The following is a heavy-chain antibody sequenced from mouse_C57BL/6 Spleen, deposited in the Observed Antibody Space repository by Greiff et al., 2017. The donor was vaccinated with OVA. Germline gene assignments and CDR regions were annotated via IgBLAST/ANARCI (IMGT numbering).Heavy chain of an antibody. D-gene: IGHD1-2*01. V-gene: IGHV1-56*01. J-gene: IGHJ2*01. CDR1: GYTFTSHW. CDR2: IFPGSGST. Sequence: VQLLQSGPELVRPGASVKISCKAPGYTFTSHWMQWVSQRPGQGLEWIGEIFPGSGSTYYNENFKGKATLTVDTYSSTAYIQLSSLTSEDSAVYFCARRSPTAYYFDYWGQGTTLTVSS. CDR3: ARRSPTAYYFDY.